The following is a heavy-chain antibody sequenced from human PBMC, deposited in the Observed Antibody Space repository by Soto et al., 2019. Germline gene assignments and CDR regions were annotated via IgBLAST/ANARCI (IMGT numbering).Heavy chain of an antibody. D-gene: IGHD3-10*01. Sequence: SETLSLTCTVSGGYIGSYYWSWIRQPPGKGLEWIGYIYYSGSTNYNPSLKSRVTISVDTSKNQFSLKLSSVTAADTAVYYCARVVRGSYYYGSGSYYSPSYYYMDVWGKGTTVTVSS. J-gene: IGHJ6*03. CDR1: GGYIGSYY. CDR2: IYYSGST. CDR3: ARVVRGSYYYGSGSYYSPSYYYMDV. V-gene: IGHV4-59*01.